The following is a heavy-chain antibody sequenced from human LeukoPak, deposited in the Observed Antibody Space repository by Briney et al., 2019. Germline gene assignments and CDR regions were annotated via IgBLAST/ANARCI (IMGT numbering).Heavy chain of an antibody. V-gene: IGHV4-59*01. CDR1: GGSITKYY. Sequence: SETLSLTCTVSGGSITKYYWSWIRQPPGKGLEWIGYIHHSGSTDYNPSLKSLVTISLDTSKDHFSLRLSSVTAADTDVYYCKRRHWDFDSWCQGTLVTVSS. CDR2: IHHSGST. D-gene: IGHD7-27*01. CDR3: KRRHWDFDS. J-gene: IGHJ4*02.